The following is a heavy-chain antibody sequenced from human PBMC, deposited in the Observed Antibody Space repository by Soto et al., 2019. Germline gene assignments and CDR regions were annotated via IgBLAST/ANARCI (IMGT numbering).Heavy chain of an antibody. V-gene: IGHV1-69*01. CDR1: GGTFSSYA. Sequence: QVQLVQSGAEVKKPGSSVKVSCKASGGTFSSYAISWVRQSPGQGLEWMGGIIPIFGTANYAQKFQGRVTITADESTSTAYMELSSLRSEDTAVYYCARDRALRPHRWGRMDVWGQGTTVTVSS. J-gene: IGHJ6*02. D-gene: IGHD3-16*01. CDR2: IIPIFGTA. CDR3: ARDRALRPHRWGRMDV.